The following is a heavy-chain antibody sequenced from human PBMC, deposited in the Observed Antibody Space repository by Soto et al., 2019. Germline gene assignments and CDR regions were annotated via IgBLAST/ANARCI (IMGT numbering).Heavy chain of an antibody. J-gene: IGHJ4*02. CDR1: GFTFSSNW. CDR3: ATGSGWYSPDY. D-gene: IGHD6-19*01. V-gene: IGHV3-74*01. Sequence: EVQLVESGGGLVQPGGSLRLSCAASGFTFSSNWMHWVRQGPGKGLVWVSRIDNDGSSRDYADSVKGRFTISRDNAKNTVYLEMSRLRAEDTAVYYCATGSGWYSPDYWGQGTLVTVSS. CDR2: IDNDGSSR.